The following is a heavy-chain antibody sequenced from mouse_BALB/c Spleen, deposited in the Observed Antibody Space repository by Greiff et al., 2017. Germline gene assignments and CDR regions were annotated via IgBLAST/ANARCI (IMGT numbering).Heavy chain of an antibody. J-gene: IGHJ2*01. CDR2: INSNVGST. Sequence: EVMLVESGGGLVQPGGSLKLSCAASGFTFSSYGMSWVRQTPDKRLELVATINSNVGSTYYPDSVKGRFTISRDNAKNTLYLQMSSLKSEDTAMYYCARDRPAYYGILDDWGQGTTLTVSS. CDR3: ARDRPAYYGILDD. D-gene: IGHD2-10*01. CDR1: GFTFSSYG. V-gene: IGHV5-6-3*01.